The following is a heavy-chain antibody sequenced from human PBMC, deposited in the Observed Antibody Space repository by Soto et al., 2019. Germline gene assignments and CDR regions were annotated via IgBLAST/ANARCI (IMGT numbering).Heavy chain of an antibody. CDR1: GGSIDRSNDY. J-gene: IGHJ4*02. Sequence: QLQLQESGPGLVKPSETLSLTCTVSGGSIDRSNDYSDWIRQPPGKGLEWIGTTYYNGNAYYNPSLKSRVTMSVDTSKNQFSLKLISVTAADTAVYYCARHFVAVVIKGWGYWGQGTLVTVSS. CDR2: TYYNGNA. CDR3: ARHFVAVVIKGWGY. D-gene: IGHD3-22*01. V-gene: IGHV4-39*01.